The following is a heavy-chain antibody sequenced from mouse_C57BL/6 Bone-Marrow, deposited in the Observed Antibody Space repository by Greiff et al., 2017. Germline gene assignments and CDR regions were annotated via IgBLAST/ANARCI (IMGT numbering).Heavy chain of an antibody. CDR2: IYPRSGNT. CDR3: AKGGRRYFDY. J-gene: IGHJ2*01. CDR1: GYTFTSYG. V-gene: IGHV1-81*01. Sequence: QVQLQQSGAELARPGASVKLSCKASGYTFTSYGISWVKQRTGQGLEWIGEIYPRSGNTYYNEKFKGKATLTADKSYSTAYMELRSLTSADSAVSFCAKGGRRYFDYWGQGTTRTVSS.